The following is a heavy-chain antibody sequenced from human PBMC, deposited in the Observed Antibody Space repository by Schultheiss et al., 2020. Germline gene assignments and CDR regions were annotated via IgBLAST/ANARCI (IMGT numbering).Heavy chain of an antibody. Sequence: GGSLRLSCAASGFTFSSYWMSWFRQAPGKGLEWVGFIRSKAYGGTTEYAASVKGRFTISRDDSKSIAYLQMNSLKTEDTAVYYCTRGSLSTGVWGQGTTVTVSS. CDR1: GFTFSSYW. CDR2: IRSKAYGGTT. J-gene: IGHJ6*02. CDR3: TRGSLSTGV. D-gene: IGHD2/OR15-2a*01. V-gene: IGHV3-49*03.